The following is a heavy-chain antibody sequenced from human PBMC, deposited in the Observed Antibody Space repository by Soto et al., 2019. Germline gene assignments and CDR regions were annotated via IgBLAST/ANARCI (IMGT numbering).Heavy chain of an antibody. CDR1: GFAFISYA. D-gene: IGHD2-2*01. CDR2: ISYDGSNK. J-gene: IGHJ4*02. CDR3: ARDQLLGVY. Sequence: SLRLSCSASGFAFISYALHRVRQAPGKGLEWVEVISYDGSNKYYADSVKGRFTISRDNSKNTLYLQMNIMRAEDTAVYYCARDQLLGVYWGQGTLLAVSS. V-gene: IGHV3-30-3*01.